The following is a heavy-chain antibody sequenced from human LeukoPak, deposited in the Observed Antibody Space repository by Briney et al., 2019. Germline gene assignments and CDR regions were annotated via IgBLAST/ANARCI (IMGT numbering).Heavy chain of an antibody. V-gene: IGHV1-69*13. CDR1: GGTFSSYA. D-gene: IGHD1-26*01. CDR3: VVGATPVDV. J-gene: IGHJ6*04. CDR2: IIPIFGTA. Sequence: ASVKVSCKASGGTFSSYAISWVPQAPGQGLEWMGGIIPIFGTANYAQKFQGRVTITADESTSTAYMELSSLRSEDTAVYYCVVGATPVDVWGKGTTVTVSS.